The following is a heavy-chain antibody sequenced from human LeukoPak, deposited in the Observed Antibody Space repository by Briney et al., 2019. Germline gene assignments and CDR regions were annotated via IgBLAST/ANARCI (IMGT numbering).Heavy chain of an antibody. J-gene: IGHJ4*02. V-gene: IGHV3-23*01. CDR2: ISGSGDAT. CDR3: ADSNYWYPNDY. D-gene: IGHD4-11*01. Sequence: GGSLRLSCAASGFTFSTYAMRWARQAPGKGLEWVSSISGSGDATYYADSVKGRFTISRDNSKNTLYLQMNSLRAEDTAIYYCADSNYWYPNDYWGQGTLVIVSS. CDR1: GFTFSTYA.